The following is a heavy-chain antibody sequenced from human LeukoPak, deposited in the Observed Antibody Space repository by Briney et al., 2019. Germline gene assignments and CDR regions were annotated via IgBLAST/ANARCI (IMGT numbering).Heavy chain of an antibody. D-gene: IGHD2-2*01. CDR3: ARHQGVGYCSSTSCYPFDY. CDR2: IYPGDSDT. J-gene: IGHJ4*02. V-gene: IGHV5-51*01. Sequence: GESLQISCKGSGYSFNSYWIGWVRQLPRKALEWIGIIYPGDSDTRYSPSFQGQVAISADKSISTAYLQWSSLEASDTAMYYCARHQGVGYCSSTSCYPFDYWGQGTLVTVSS. CDR1: GYSFNSYW.